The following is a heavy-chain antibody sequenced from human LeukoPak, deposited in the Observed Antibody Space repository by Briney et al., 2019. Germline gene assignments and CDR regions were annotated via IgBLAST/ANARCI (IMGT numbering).Heavy chain of an antibody. CDR3: AKNRQQLIPEDFDY. CDR1: GFTFTYV. V-gene: IGHV3-23*01. D-gene: IGHD1-1*01. CDR2: ISVRDDST. Sequence: GGSLRLSCAASGFTFTYVMSWVRQAPVKGLEWVSSISVRDDSTYYADSVRGRFTISRDNSKNTVYLQMKSLRAEDTAIYYCAKNRQQLIPEDFDYWGQGTLVTVSS. J-gene: IGHJ4*02.